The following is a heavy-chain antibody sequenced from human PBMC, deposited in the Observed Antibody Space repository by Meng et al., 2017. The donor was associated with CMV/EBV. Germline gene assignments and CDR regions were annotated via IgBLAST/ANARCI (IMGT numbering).Heavy chain of an antibody. CDR3: TRSWIDSFTPDFDY. Sequence: QRVQSGSEVEKAGASVKVSCKDFGYSFIGHYIHWGRQAPGQGLEWMGRINPNSAGTNYVEKFQGRVNMTRDTSNNIVYMELTRLTSDDTAVYYCTRSWIDSFTPDFDYWGQGTLVTVSS. CDR2: INPNSAGT. J-gene: IGHJ4*02. CDR1: GYSFIGHY. D-gene: IGHD2-2*03. V-gene: IGHV1-2*06.